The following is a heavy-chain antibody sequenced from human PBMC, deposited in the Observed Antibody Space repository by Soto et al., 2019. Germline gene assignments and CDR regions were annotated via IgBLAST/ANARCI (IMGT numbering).Heavy chain of an antibody. CDR1: GYTFTSSD. J-gene: IGHJ5*02. CDR2: ISAYNGNT. Sequence: QVRLVQSGGEVKKPGASVRVSCKASGYTFTSSDITWVRQAPGQGLEWMGWISAYNGNTNYAQKLQGRVNMTTDTSTNTAYMELSNLISDDTAVYFCARVRSPGHPPYNWFDPWGQGTLVTVSS. V-gene: IGHV1-18*04. CDR3: ARVRSPGHPPYNWFDP.